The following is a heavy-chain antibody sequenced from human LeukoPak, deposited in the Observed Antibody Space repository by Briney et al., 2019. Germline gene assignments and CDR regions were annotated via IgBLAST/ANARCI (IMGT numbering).Heavy chain of an antibody. CDR3: ARDPQWPLDY. CDR1: GFTFSYYN. V-gene: IGHV3-21*01. D-gene: IGHD6-19*01. J-gene: IGHJ4*02. CDR2: ISSSSGYI. Sequence: GGSLRLSCAASGFTFSYYNMNWVRQAPGKGLEWVSSISSSSGYIHYADSVKGRFTISRDNAKNSLYLQMNSLRADDTAVYYCARDPQWPLDYWGQGTLVAVSS.